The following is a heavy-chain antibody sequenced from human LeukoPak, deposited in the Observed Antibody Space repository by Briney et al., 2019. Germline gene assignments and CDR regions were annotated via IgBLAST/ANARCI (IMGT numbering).Heavy chain of an antibody. CDR3: AGIWFGESSYDY. J-gene: IGHJ4*02. CDR2: IYYSGST. D-gene: IGHD3-10*01. CDR1: GGSISSSSYY. Sequence: PSETLSLTCTVSGGSISSSSYYWGWIRQPPGKGLEWIGSIYYSGSTYYNPSLKSRVTISVDTSKNQFSLKLSSVTAADTAVYYCAGIWFGESSYDYWGQGTLVTVSS. V-gene: IGHV4-39*07.